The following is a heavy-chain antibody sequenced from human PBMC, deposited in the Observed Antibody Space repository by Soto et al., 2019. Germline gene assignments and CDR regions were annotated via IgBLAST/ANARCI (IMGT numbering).Heavy chain of an antibody. CDR1: GGSSSGGYS. Sequence: TLSLTCTVSGGSSSGGYSWSWIRQPPGKGLEWIGYIYHSGSTYYNPSLKSRVTISVDRSKNQFSLKVSSVTAADTAVYYCARVPSPWGQGTLVTVSS. V-gene: IGHV4-30-2*01. CDR2: IYHSGST. J-gene: IGHJ5*02. CDR3: ARVPSP.